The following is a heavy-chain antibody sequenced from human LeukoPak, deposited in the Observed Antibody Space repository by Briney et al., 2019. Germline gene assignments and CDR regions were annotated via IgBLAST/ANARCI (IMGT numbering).Heavy chain of an antibody. CDR1: GFTFSSYS. V-gene: IGHV3-21*01. D-gene: IGHD6-19*01. J-gene: IGHJ6*02. CDR2: ISSSSSYI. Sequence: PGVSLRLSCAASGFTFSSYSMNRVRQAPGKGLEWVSSISSSSSYIYYADSVKGRFTISRDNAKNSLYLQMNGLRAEDTAVYYCARDRLEYYYGMDVWGQGTTVTVSS. CDR3: ARDRLEYYYGMDV.